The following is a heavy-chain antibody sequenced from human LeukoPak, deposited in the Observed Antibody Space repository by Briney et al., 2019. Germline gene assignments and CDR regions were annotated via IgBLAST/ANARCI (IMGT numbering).Heavy chain of an antibody. CDR1: GYTFTSYY. D-gene: IGHD4-17*01. CDR3: ARSTVNYGDYPPSNYYFDY. V-gene: IGHV1-46*01. Sequence: ASVKVSCKASGYTFTSYYMHWVRQAPGQGLEWMGIINPSGGSTSYAQKFQGRVTMTRDTSTSTVYMELSSLRSEDTAVYYCARSTVNYGDYPPSNYYFDYWGQGTLVTVSS. J-gene: IGHJ4*02. CDR2: INPSGGST.